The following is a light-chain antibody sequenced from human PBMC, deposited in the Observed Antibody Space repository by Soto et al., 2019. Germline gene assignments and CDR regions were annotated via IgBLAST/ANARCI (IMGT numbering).Light chain of an antibody. J-gene: IGLJ2*01. CDR1: SGSIASNY. Sequence: NFMLTQPHSVSESPGKTVTISCTGSSGSIASNYVQWYQQRPGSAPTTVIYEDNQRPSGVPDRFSGSIDSSSNSASLTISGLQTEDEADYYCQSYDSSQHGVVFGGGTKLTVL. CDR3: QSYDSSQHGVV. V-gene: IGLV6-57*02. CDR2: EDN.